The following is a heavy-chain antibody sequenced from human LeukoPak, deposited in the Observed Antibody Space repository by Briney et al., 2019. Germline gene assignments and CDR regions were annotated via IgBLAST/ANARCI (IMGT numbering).Heavy chain of an antibody. CDR1: GYTFTSYA. CDR2: INAGNGNT. D-gene: IGHD6-19*01. J-gene: IGHJ4*02. CDR3: ARAGRAVAGLGIDY. V-gene: IGHV1-3*01. Sequence: EASVKVSCKASGYTFTSYAMHWVRQAPGQRLEWMGWINAGNGNTKYSQKFQGRVTITRDTSASTAYMELSSLRSEDTAVYYCARAGRAVAGLGIDYWGQGTLVTVSS.